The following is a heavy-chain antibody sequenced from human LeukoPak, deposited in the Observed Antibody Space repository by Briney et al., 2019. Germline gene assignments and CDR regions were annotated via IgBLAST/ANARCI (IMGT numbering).Heavy chain of an antibody. CDR3: ARSTRVRSSSWLVY. V-gene: IGHV4-59*01. Sequence: SETLSLTCTVSGGSISSYYWSWIRQPPGKGLEWIGYIYYSGSTNYNPSLKSRVTISVDTSKNQFSLKLSSVTAADTAAYYYARSTRVRSSSWLVYWGQGTLVTVSS. D-gene: IGHD6-13*01. CDR1: GGSISSYY. CDR2: IYYSGST. J-gene: IGHJ4*02.